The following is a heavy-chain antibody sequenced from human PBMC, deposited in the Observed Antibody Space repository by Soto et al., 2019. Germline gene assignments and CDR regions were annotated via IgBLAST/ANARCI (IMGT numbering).Heavy chain of an antibody. CDR3: AKGGHLAFCDY. V-gene: IGHV3-23*01. CDR1: GLTFRNYA. CDR2: VSGNGGET. J-gene: IGHJ4*02. Sequence: EVQLSESGGDLVQPGGSLRLSCAASGLTFRNYAMTWVRQAPGKGPEWVSTVSGNGGETFYADSVEGRFTISRDNYKDAVYLVLNSLRVEDTAVYYCAKGGHLAFCDYWGQGTLVTVSS.